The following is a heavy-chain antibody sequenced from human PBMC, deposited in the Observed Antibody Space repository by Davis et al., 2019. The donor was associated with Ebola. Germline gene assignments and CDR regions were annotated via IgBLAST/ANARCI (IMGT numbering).Heavy chain of an antibody. CDR2: ISGSGGST. J-gene: IGHJ4*02. D-gene: IGHD3-10*01. Sequence: GESLKISCAASGFTFSSYAMSWVRQAPGKGLEWVSAISGSGGSTYYADSVKGRFTISRDNSKNTLYLQMNSLRAEDTAVYYCAKDLNYYGSGNGEGYWGQGTLVTVSS. CDR1: GFTFSSYA. CDR3: AKDLNYYGSGNGEGY. V-gene: IGHV3-23*01.